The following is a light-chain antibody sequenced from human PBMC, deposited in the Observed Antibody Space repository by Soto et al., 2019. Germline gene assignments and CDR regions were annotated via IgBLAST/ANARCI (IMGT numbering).Light chain of an antibody. V-gene: IGKV3-20*01. CDR2: ATS. CDR1: QSVSSSY. J-gene: IGKJ2*01. Sequence: EIVLTQSPGTLSLSPGERATLSCRASQSVSSSYLAWYQQKPGQAPRLLMYATSTRAAGIPDRFRGSGSGTDFTLTISRLGPEDFAVYFCQQFGNSLYTFGQGTRLEIK. CDR3: QQFGNSLYT.